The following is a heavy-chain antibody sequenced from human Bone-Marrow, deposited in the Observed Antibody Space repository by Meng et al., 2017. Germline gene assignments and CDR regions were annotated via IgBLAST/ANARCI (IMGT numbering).Heavy chain of an antibody. CDR2: IDPKSGDT. CDR1: GYHSPVYW. J-gene: IGHJ4*02. CDR3: ARDEDISAAGKLFGDY. V-gene: IGHV1-2*06. Sequence: GQLVQAGAEVKKPGASGKVSCKPSGYHSPVYWLHWVRRAPGQGLEWMGRIDPKSGDTHYAQRFQGRVTMTGDTSISTAYMELSGLRSDDTAMYYCARDEDISAAGKLFGDYWGQGTLVTVSS. D-gene: IGHD6-13*01.